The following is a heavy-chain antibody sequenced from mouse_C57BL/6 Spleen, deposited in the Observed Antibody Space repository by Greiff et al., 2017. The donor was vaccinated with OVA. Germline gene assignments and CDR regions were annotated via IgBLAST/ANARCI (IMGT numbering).Heavy chain of an antibody. CDR1: GYTFTSYW. J-gene: IGHJ2*01. Sequence: QVQLQQPGAELVKPGASVKLSCKASGYTFTSYWMHWVKQRPGQGLEWIGMIHPNSGSTNYNEKFKGKATLTVDKSSSTAYMQLSSLTSEDSAVYYCAMGYGSYYYDYWGQGTTLTVSS. V-gene: IGHV1-64*01. CDR2: IHPNSGST. D-gene: IGHD1-1*01. CDR3: AMGYGSYYYDY.